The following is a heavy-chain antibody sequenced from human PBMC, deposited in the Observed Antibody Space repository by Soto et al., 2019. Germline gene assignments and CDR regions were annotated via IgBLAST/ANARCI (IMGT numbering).Heavy chain of an antibody. CDR3: ARVPGDIVVVVAAIGAFDI. CDR2: INHSGST. J-gene: IGHJ3*02. V-gene: IGHV4-34*01. Sequence: SETLSLTCAVYGGSFSGYHCSWIRQPPGKGLEWIGEINHSGSTNYNPSLKSRVTISVDTSKNQFSLKLSSVTAADTAVYYCARVPGDIVVVVAAIGAFDIWGQGTMVTVSS. D-gene: IGHD2-15*01. CDR1: GGSFSGYH.